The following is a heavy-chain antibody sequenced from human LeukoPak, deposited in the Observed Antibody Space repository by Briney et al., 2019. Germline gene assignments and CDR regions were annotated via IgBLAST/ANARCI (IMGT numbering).Heavy chain of an antibody. Sequence: GASVKVSCKASGYTFTGYGISWVRQAPGQGLEWMGWISAYNGNINYAQKLQGRVTMTTDTSTSTAYMELRSLRSDDTAVYYCARVQWLNQAFDIWGQGTMVTVSS. D-gene: IGHD6-19*01. CDR1: GYTFTGYG. CDR3: ARVQWLNQAFDI. J-gene: IGHJ3*02. CDR2: ISAYNGNI. V-gene: IGHV1-18*01.